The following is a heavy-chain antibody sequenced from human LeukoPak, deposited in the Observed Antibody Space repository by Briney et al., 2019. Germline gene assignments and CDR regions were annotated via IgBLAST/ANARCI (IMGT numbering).Heavy chain of an antibody. CDR2: ISGSGGST. D-gene: IGHD3-3*01. V-gene: IGHV3-23*01. CDR1: GFTFSSYA. J-gene: IGHJ4*02. CDR3: VKDRTPPYYDFWSGYSTFDY. Sequence: GGSLRLSCAASGFTFSSYAMSWVRQAPGKGLEWVSAISGSGGSTYYADSVKGRFTISRDNSKNTLYLQMNSLRAEDTAVYYCVKDRTPPYYDFWSGYSTFDYWGQGTLVTVSS.